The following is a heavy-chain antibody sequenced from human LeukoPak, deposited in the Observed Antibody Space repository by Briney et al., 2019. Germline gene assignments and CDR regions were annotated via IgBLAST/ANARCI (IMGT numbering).Heavy chain of an antibody. Sequence: NASETLSPTCTVSGYSISSGYYWGWIRQPPGKGLEWIGSIYHSGSTYYNPSLKSRVTISVDTSKNQFSLKLSSVTAADTAVYYCARYGVAMDDAFDIWGQGTIVTVSS. J-gene: IGHJ3*02. CDR1: GYSISSGYY. D-gene: IGHD3-3*01. CDR2: IYHSGST. CDR3: ARYGVAMDDAFDI. V-gene: IGHV4-38-2*02.